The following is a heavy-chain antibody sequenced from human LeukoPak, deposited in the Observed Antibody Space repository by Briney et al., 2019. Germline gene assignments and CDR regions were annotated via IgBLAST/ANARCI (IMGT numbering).Heavy chain of an antibody. D-gene: IGHD3-10*01. CDR2: IYNSEST. V-gene: IGHV4-61*02. Sequence: KTSETLSLTCTVSGGSISSGNYYWSWIRQPAGKGLEWIGRIYNSESTNYNPSLMSRVTISVETSKNQFSLKLSSVTAADTAVYYCARDGGYGSGSSVWGKGTTVTVSS. CDR1: GGSISSGNYY. J-gene: IGHJ6*04. CDR3: ARDGGYGSGSSV.